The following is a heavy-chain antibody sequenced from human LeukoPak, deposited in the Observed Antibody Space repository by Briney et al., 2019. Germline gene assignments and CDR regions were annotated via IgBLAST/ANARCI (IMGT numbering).Heavy chain of an antibody. D-gene: IGHD3-22*01. CDR3: ARSSLNYYYDSSGYYGEPDSFDY. V-gene: IGHV1-46*01. CDR1: GYTFTSYY. CDR2: INPSGGST. Sequence: XSVKVSCKASGYTFTSYYMHWVRQAPGQGLEWMGIINPSGGSTSYAQKFQGRVTMTRDTSTSTVYMELSSLRSEDTAVYYCARSSLNYYYDSSGYYGEPDSFDYWGQGTLVTVSS. J-gene: IGHJ4*02.